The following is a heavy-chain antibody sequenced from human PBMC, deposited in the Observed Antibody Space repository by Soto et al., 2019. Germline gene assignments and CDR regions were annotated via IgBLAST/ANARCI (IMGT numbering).Heavy chain of an antibody. D-gene: IGHD6-19*01. CDR1: GYTFTGYY. Sequence: GASVKVSCKASGYTFTGYYMHSLRQAPGQGLERMGWINPNSGGTNYAQKFQGWVTMTRDTSISTAYMELSRLRSDDTAVYYCARDRDMDRVAVAGRWGNYFDYWGQGTLVTVSS. CDR3: ARDRDMDRVAVAGRWGNYFDY. V-gene: IGHV1-2*04. CDR2: INPNSGGT. J-gene: IGHJ4*02.